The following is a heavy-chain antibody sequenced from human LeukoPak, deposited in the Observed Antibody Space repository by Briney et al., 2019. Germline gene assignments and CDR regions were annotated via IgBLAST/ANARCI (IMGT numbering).Heavy chain of an antibody. J-gene: IGHJ3*02. D-gene: IGHD6-13*01. CDR1: GFTFSSYW. CDR2: IKQDGSEK. Sequence: PGGSLRLSCAASGFTFSSYWMSWVRQAPGKGLEWVANIKQDGSEKYYVDSVKGRFTISRDNAKNSLYLQMNSLRAEDTAVYYCAREGSSWYVGAFDIWGQGTMVTVSS. CDR3: AREGSSWYVGAFDI. V-gene: IGHV3-7*01.